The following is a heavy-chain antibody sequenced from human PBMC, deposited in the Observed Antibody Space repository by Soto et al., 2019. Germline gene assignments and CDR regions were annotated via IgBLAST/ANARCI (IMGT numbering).Heavy chain of an antibody. CDR1: GFTVRSYG. CDR3: AKDTYYYDRSGYYTYDH. Sequence: PGGSLRLSCAASGFTVRSYGVHWVRQAPGKGLEWVASVSYDGSNKHYADSVKGRFTISRDNYRNTLDLQMNSLRAEDTAVYYCAKDTYYYDRSGYYTYDHWGQGP. J-gene: IGHJ4*02. D-gene: IGHD3-22*01. V-gene: IGHV3-30*18. CDR2: VSYDGSNK.